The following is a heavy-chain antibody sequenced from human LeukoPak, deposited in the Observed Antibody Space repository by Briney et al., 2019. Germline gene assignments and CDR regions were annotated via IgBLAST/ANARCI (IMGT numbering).Heavy chain of an antibody. V-gene: IGHV1-2*02. CDR3: ARLVDILTGYGDY. CDR1: GYTFTGYD. Sequence: ASVKVSCKASGYTFTGYDMHWVRQAPGQGLEWMGWINPNSGGTNYAQKFQGRVTMTRDTSISAAYMELSRLRSDDTAVYYCARLVDILTGYGDYWGQGTLVTVSS. CDR2: INPNSGGT. D-gene: IGHD3-9*01. J-gene: IGHJ4*02.